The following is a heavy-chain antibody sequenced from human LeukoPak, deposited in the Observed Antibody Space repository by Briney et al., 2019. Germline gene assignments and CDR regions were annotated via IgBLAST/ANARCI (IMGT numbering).Heavy chain of an antibody. CDR3: ARASRPSNSWFDP. Sequence: PSETLSLTCGVSGHSFSSDSFWGWIRQPPGQGLEWIGSIHKRGSTFYNPSLKSRVTISIDTSKNQFSLIVNSVTAADSAVYYCARASRPSNSWFDPWGQGTVVTVSS. V-gene: IGHV4-38-2*01. D-gene: IGHD6-6*01. CDR2: IHKRGST. J-gene: IGHJ5*02. CDR1: GHSFSSDSF.